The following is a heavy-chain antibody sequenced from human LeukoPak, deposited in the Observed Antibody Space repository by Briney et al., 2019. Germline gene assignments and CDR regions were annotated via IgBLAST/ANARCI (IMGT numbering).Heavy chain of an antibody. J-gene: IGHJ4*02. CDR3: AKDPTY. CDR2: IYGGDTT. CDR1: GFTVSGSY. Sequence: PGGSLRLSCAASGFTVSGSYMTWVRQAPGKGLEWVSVIYGGDTTYYADSVKGRFTISRDNSKNTLYLQMNSLRAEDTAVYYCAKDPTYWGQGTLVTVSS. V-gene: IGHV3-53*01.